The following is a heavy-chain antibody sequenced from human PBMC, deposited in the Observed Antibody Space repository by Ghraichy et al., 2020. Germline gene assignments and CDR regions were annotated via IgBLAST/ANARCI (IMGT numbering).Heavy chain of an antibody. CDR3: ARGLQGYCNYTNCPFDQ. Sequence: SCVVSGFTFGDYDMHWVRHPTGRGLEWVSSIGTLGDTYYPGSVEGRFTISRENATGSLYLQMNSLRAGDTAVYYCARGLQGYCNYTNCPFDQWGQGTLVTVSS. CDR1: GFTFGDYD. D-gene: IGHD2-2*01. V-gene: IGHV3-13*01. CDR2: IGTLGDT. J-gene: IGHJ4*02.